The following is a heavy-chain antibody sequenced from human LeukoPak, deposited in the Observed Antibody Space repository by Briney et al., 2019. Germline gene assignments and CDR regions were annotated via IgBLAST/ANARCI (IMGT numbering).Heavy chain of an antibody. J-gene: IGHJ4*02. CDR3: AKDKHPKQRLVPFDY. V-gene: IGHV3-30*18. Sequence: GGSQRLSCAASEFTFSTYAMHWVRQAPDKGLEWVAGISYDGSNEYYADSVKGRVTISRDNSKNTVYLQMSSLRVEDTAIYYCAKDKHPKQRLVPFDYWGQGTLVTVSS. D-gene: IGHD6-13*01. CDR2: ISYDGSNE. CDR1: EFTFSTYA.